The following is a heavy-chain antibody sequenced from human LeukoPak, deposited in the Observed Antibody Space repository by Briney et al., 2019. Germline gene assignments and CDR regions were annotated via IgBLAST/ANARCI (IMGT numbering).Heavy chain of an antibody. J-gene: IGHJ4*02. Sequence: TSETLSLTCAVSGGSISSGGYSWSWIRQPPGKGLEWIGYIYHSGSTYYNPSLKSRVTISVDRSKNQLSLKLSSVTAADTAVYYCARGEYDSSGYYRSIDYWGQGTLVTVSS. D-gene: IGHD3-22*01. V-gene: IGHV4-30-2*01. CDR1: GGSISSGGYS. CDR3: ARGEYDSSGYYRSIDY. CDR2: IYHSGST.